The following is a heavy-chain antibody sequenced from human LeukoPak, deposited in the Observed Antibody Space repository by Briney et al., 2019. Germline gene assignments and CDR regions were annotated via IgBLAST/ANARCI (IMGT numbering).Heavy chain of an antibody. CDR1: GYTFTGYY. D-gene: IGHD1-26*01. J-gene: IGHJ3*02. CDR3: ARVRSYFSNDAFDI. V-gene: IGHV1-2*02. CDR2: INPNSGGT. Sequence: ASVKDSCKASGYTFTGYYMHWVRQAPGQGLEWMGWINPNSGGTNYAQKFQGRVTMTRDTSISTAYMELSRLRSDDTAVYYCARVRSYFSNDAFDIWGQGTMVTVSS.